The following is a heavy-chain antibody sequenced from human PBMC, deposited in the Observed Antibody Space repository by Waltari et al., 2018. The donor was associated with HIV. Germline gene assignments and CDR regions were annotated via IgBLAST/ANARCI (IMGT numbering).Heavy chain of an antibody. CDR2: ISGSGGRT. CDR1: GFTFRSYA. J-gene: IGHJ4*02. CDR3: AKDNRDPLGTLWY. V-gene: IGHV3-23*01. Sequence: EVQLLESGGGLVQPGGSLRLSCAASGFTFRSYAMSWVRQAPGKGREWGSFISGSGGRTYYADSVRGRFTISGDNSKNTLYLQMNSLRAEDTAVYYCAKDNRDPLGTLWYWGQGTLVTVAS. D-gene: IGHD2-21*01.